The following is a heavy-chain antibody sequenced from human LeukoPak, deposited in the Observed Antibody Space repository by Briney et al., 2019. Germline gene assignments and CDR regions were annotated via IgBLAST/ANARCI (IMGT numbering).Heavy chain of an antibody. CDR1: GYIFTGYY. CDR2: INPNSGGT. J-gene: IGHJ5*01. V-gene: IGHV1-2*02. Sequence: ASVKVSCKASGYIFTGYYMHWVRQAPGQGLEWMGWINPNSGGTNYAQKFQGRVTMTRDTSISTAYMELSRLRSDDTAVYYCARGWWVGELPSNWFDSWGREPWSPSPQ. CDR3: ARGWWVGELPSNWFDS. D-gene: IGHD3-10*01.